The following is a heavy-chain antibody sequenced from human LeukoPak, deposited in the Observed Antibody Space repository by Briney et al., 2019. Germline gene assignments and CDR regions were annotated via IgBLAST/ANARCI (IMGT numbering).Heavy chain of an antibody. J-gene: IGHJ6*03. CDR3: ARRADGSGSSNYYYYMDV. Sequence: PGGSLRLSCAASGFTFSSYSMNWVRQAPGKGLEWVSYISSSSSTIYYAGSVKGRFTISRDNAKNSLYLQMNSLRAEDTAVYYCARRADGSGSSNYYYYMDVWGKGTTVTVSS. CDR1: GFTFSSYS. D-gene: IGHD3-10*01. CDR2: ISSSSSTI. V-gene: IGHV3-48*01.